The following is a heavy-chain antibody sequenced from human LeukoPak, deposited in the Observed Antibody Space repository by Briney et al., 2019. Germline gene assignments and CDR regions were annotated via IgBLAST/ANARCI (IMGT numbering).Heavy chain of an antibody. CDR1: GGSISSYY. J-gene: IGHJ4*02. CDR3: ARSRGYFDY. CDR2: IYYSGST. Sequence: SETLSLTCTVSGGSISSYYWSWIRQPPGKGLEWIGYIYYSGSTNYNPSLKSRVTISVDTSKNQFSLKLSSVTAAGTALYYCARSRGYFDYWGQGTLVTVSS. D-gene: IGHD6-13*01. V-gene: IGHV4-59*01.